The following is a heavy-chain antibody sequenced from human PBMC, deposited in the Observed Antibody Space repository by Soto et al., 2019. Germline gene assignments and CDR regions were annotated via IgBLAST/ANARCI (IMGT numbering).Heavy chain of an antibody. CDR2: IWYDGSNK. D-gene: IGHD1-7*01. V-gene: IGHV3-33*01. CDR3: ARELELPVYFDY. J-gene: IGHJ4*02. CDR1: GFTFSSYG. Sequence: GGSLRLSCAASGFTFSSYGMHWVRQAPGKGLEWVAVIWYDGSNKYYADSVKGRFTISRDNSKNTLYLQMDSLRAEDTAVYYCARELELPVYFDYWGQGTLVTVSS.